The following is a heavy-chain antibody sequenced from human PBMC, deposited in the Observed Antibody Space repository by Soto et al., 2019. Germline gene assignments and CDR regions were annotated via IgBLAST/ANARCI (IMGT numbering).Heavy chain of an antibody. J-gene: IGHJ5*02. V-gene: IGHV4-39*01. CDR1: GDSISKTTSY. Sequence: SETLSLTCSVSGDSISKTTSYWGWIRQPPGKGLEWIGTIYHSGSTYYNPTLMSRVTLSIDKSKNQFSLKLNSVTAADTAVYYCARRVGSCSGTSCNGWFDPWGQGTLVTVSS. D-gene: IGHD2-2*01. CDR2: IYHSGST. CDR3: ARRVGSCSGTSCNGWFDP.